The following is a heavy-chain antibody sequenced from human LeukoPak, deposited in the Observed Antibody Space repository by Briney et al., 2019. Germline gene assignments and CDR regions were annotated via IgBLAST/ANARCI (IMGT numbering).Heavy chain of an antibody. J-gene: IGHJ2*01. CDR3: ARRGYYDSSGSGSYWYFDL. CDR1: GGSISSYY. D-gene: IGHD3-22*01. Sequence: SETLSLTCTVSGGSISSYYWGWIRQPPGKGLEWIGSIYHSGSTYYNPSLRGRDTISVDTSKNQFSLKLSSVTAADTAVYYCARRGYYDSSGSGSYWYFDLWGRGTLVTVSS. CDR2: IYHSGST. V-gene: IGHV4-38-2*02.